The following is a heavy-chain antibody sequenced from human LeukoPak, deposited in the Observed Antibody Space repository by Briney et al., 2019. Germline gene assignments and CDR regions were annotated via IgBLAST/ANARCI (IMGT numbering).Heavy chain of an antibody. V-gene: IGHV3-74*01. CDR2: INSDGSST. J-gene: IGHJ5*02. D-gene: IGHD1-26*01. Sequence: GGSLRLSCAASGFTFSSYWMHWVRQAPGKGLLCVSRINSDGSSTIYADSVKGRFTISRDNAKNTLYLQMNSLRAEDTAVYCCARGVVGARFDPWGQGTLVTVSS. CDR1: GFTFSSYW. CDR3: ARGVVGARFDP.